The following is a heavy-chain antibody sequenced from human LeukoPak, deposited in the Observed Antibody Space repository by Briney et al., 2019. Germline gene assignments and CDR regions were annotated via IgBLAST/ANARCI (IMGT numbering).Heavy chain of an antibody. CDR2: FDPEDGET. V-gene: IGHV1-24*01. J-gene: IGHJ4*02. CDR3: ATAGYGQQLVYFDY. D-gene: IGHD6-13*01. Sequence: ASMKVSCKVSGYTLTELSMHWVRQAPGKGLEWMGGFDPEDGETIYAQKFQGRVTMTEDTSTDTAYMELSSLRSEDTAVYYCATAGYGQQLVYFDYWGQGTLVTVSS. CDR1: GYTLTELS.